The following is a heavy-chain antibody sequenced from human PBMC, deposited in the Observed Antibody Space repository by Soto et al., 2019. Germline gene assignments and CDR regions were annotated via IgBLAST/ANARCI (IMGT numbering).Heavy chain of an antibody. J-gene: IGHJ4*02. V-gene: IGHV4-59*08. CDR3: ARERAYSYGSGSYPGY. CDR2: IYYSGST. Sequence: PSETLSLTCTVSGGSISSYYWSWIRQPPGKGLEWIGYIYYSGSTNYNPSLKSRVTISVDTSKNQFSLKLSSVTAADTAMYYCARERAYSYGSGSYPGYWGQGTLVTVSS. CDR1: GGSISSYY. D-gene: IGHD3-10*01.